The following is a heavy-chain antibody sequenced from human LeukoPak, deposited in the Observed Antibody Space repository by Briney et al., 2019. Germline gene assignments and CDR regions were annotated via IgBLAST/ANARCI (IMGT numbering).Heavy chain of an antibody. CDR3: AREIPHDYSNKGGAFDI. Sequence: SVKVSCTASGGTFSSYAISWVRQAPGPGLEWMGGFFPIFGTANYAQKFQGRVTITADESTSTAYMELSSLRAEDTAVYYCAREIPHDYSNKGGAFDIWGQGTMVTVSS. CDR1: GGTFSSYA. J-gene: IGHJ3*02. CDR2: FFPIFGTA. D-gene: IGHD4-11*01. V-gene: IGHV1-69*13.